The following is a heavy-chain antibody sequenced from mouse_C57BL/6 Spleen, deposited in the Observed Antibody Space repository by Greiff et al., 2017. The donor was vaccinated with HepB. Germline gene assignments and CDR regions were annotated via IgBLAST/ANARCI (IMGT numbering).Heavy chain of an antibody. CDR2: IYPSDSET. V-gene: IGHV1-61*01. CDR3: ARKAQAIAMDY. Sequence: QVQLQQSGAELVRPGSSVKLSCKASGYTFTSYWMDWVKQRPGQGLEWIGNIYPSDSETHYNQKFKDKATLTVDKSSSTAYMQLSSLTSEDSAVYYCARKAQAIAMDYWGQGTSVTVSS. J-gene: IGHJ4*01. D-gene: IGHD3-2*02. CDR1: GYTFTSYW.